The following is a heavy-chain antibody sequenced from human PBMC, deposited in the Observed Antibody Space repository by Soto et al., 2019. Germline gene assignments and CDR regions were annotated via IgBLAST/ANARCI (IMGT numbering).Heavy chain of an antibody. CDR1: GFTFSSYW. J-gene: IGHJ6*02. CDR2: IKQDGSEK. V-gene: IGHV3-7*01. D-gene: IGHD6-6*01. CDR3: ARDRIAARPLYSYYGMDV. Sequence: GGSLSLSCAASGFTFSSYWMSWVRQAPGKGLEWVANIKQDGSEKYYVDSVKGRFTISRDNAKNSLYLQMNSLRAEDTAVYYCARDRIAARPLYSYYGMDVWGQGTTVTVSS.